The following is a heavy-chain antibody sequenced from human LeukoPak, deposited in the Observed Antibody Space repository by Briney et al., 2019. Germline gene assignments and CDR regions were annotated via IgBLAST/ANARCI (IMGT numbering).Heavy chain of an antibody. CDR2: INHSGST. V-gene: IGHV4-34*01. J-gene: IGHJ4*02. CDR3: ARGRYLPLYFDY. D-gene: IGHD3-16*02. CDR1: GGSFSGYY. Sequence: SETLSLTCAVYGGSFSGYYWNWIRQPPGKGLEWIGEINHSGSTNYNPSLKSRVTISVDTSKNQFSLNLSSVIAADTAVYYCARGRYLPLYFDYWGQGTLVTVSS.